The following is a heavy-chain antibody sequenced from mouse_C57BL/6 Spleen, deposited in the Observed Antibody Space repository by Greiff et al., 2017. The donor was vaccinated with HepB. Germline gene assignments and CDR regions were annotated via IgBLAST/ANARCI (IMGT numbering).Heavy chain of an antibody. D-gene: IGHD2-1*01. J-gene: IGHJ2*01. CDR3: AREAGLYYGNYFDY. V-gene: IGHV1-64*01. CDR2: IHPNSGST. CDR1: GYTFTSYW. Sequence: VQLQQPGAELVKPGASVKLSCKASGYTFTSYWMHWVKQRPGQGLEWIGMIHPNSGSTNYNEKFKSKATLTVDKSSSTAYMQLSSLTSEDSAVYYCAREAGLYYGNYFDYWGQGTTLTVSS.